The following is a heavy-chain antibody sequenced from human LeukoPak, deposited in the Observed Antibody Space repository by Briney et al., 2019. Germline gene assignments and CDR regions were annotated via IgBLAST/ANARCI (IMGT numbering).Heavy chain of an antibody. CDR1: GGSISSGSYY. CDR2: IYNSGTT. CDR3: AAPAGMTAFDI. Sequence: SQTLSLTRTVSGGSISSGSYYWSWIRQPTGKGLEWIGRIYNSGTTKYNASLKSRVTISIDTSKNHFSLKLASVTAADTAVYYCAAPAGMTAFDIWGQGTMVTVSS. J-gene: IGHJ3*02. V-gene: IGHV4-61*02. D-gene: IGHD1-1*01.